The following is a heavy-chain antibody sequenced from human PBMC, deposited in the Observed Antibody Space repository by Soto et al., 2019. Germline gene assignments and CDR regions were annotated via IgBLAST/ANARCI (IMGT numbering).Heavy chain of an antibody. J-gene: IGHJ4*02. D-gene: IGHD1-26*01. CDR2: IRSKANSYAT. CDR1: GFTFSGSA. Sequence: EVQLVESGGGLVQPGGSLKLSCAASGFTFSGSAMHWVRQASGKGLEWVGRIRSKANSYATAYAASVKGRFTISRDDSKNTAYLQMNSLKTEGTAVYYGTRRGPISGSYYEGRVDYWGQGTLVTVSS. V-gene: IGHV3-73*02. CDR3: TRRGPISGSYYEGRVDY.